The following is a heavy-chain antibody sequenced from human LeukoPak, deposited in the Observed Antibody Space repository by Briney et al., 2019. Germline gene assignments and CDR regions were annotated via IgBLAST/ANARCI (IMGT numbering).Heavy chain of an antibody. CDR1: GGSISSSSYY. CDR3: ARDDYNVGAFDY. V-gene: IGHV4-39*07. CDR2: IYYSGST. D-gene: IGHD4-11*01. Sequence: SETLSLTCTVSGGSISSSSYYWGWIRQPPGKGLEWIGSIYYSGSTYYNPSLKSRVTISVDTSKNQFSLKLSSVTAADTAVYYCARDDYNVGAFDYWGQGTLVTVSS. J-gene: IGHJ4*02.